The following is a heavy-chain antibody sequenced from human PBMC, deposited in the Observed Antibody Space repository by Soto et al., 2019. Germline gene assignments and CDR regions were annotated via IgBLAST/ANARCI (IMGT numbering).Heavy chain of an antibody. CDR1: GFTVNSSY. Sequence: PWGSLRLSCAASGFTVNSSYMTCFRHSAGKWLEWVSLIYITDTTFYADSVKGRFTISRDSSNNTLYLQMNTLRVEDTAVYYCATRIAASGLYYFDYWGQGTLVTVSS. CDR2: IYITDTT. D-gene: IGHD6-13*01. CDR3: ATRIAASGLYYFDY. V-gene: IGHV3-53*01. J-gene: IGHJ4*02.